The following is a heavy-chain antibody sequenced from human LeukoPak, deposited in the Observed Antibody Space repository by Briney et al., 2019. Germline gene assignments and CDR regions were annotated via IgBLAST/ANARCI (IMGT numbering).Heavy chain of an antibody. CDR3: ARDLIAVAGTGRDYYYGMDV. CDR1: GGTFSSYA. J-gene: IGHJ6*02. CDR2: IIPIFGTA. Sequence: GASVKVSCKASGGTFSSYAISWVRQAPGQGLEWMGGIIPIFGTANYAQKFQGRVTITTDESTSTAYMELSSLRSEDTAVYYCARDLIAVAGTGRDYYYGMDVWGQGTTVTVSS. D-gene: IGHD6-19*01. V-gene: IGHV1-69*05.